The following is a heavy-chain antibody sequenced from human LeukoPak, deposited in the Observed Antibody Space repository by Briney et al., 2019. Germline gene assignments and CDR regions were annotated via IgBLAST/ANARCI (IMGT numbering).Heavy chain of an antibody. Sequence: PGGSLRLSCAASGFTFDNYAMNWVRQVPGKGLEWISLISWNSGTIGYADSVKGRFTISRDNSKNTLYLQMNSLRAEDTAVYYCAKDLNYYDSSSYWGQGTLVTVSS. CDR2: ISWNSGTI. CDR3: AKDLNYYDSSSY. V-gene: IGHV3-9*01. J-gene: IGHJ4*02. D-gene: IGHD3-22*01. CDR1: GFTFDNYA.